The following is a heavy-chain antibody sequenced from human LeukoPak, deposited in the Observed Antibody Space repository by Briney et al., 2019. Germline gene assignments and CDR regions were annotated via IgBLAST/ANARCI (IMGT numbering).Heavy chain of an antibody. Sequence: ASVKVACKSFGYTFTRKYMHWVRQAPGQGPEWMGVISPSGGSTTYAQKFQGRVTLTRDMSTSTDYLELSSLRSEDTAVYYCARDNSVRDEAWWFNPWGQGTLVTVSS. D-gene: IGHD5-24*01. V-gene: IGHV1-46*01. CDR1: GYTFTRKY. J-gene: IGHJ5*02. CDR3: ARDNSVRDEAWWFNP. CDR2: ISPSGGST.